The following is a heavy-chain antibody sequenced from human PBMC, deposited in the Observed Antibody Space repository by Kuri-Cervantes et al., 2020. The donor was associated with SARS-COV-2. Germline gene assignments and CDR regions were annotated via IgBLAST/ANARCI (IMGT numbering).Heavy chain of an antibody. CDR2: IDAGGSAT. Sequence: GGSLRLSCAASGFTFDDYAMHWVRQALGKGLEWVSLIDAGGSATYYADSVKGRFTISRDNSKSTAHLQMNSLRAEDTAMYYCVKGTIDYDFWGRGTLVTVSS. CDR1: GFTFDDYA. D-gene: IGHD1-7*01. V-gene: IGHV3-23*03. J-gene: IGHJ4*02. CDR3: VKGTIDYDF.